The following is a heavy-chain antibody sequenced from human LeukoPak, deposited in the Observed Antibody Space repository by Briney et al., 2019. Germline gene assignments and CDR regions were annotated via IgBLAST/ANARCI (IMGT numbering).Heavy chain of an antibody. Sequence: PGGSLRLSCAASGFTFSYYAMNWVRQAPGKGLEWVSGISGSDGSGGRTYYADSVKGRFIISRHNSKNTLYLQMNSLRAEDTAVYYCAKDRYYGSGSDLDYWGQGTLVTVSS. V-gene: IGHV3-23*01. J-gene: IGHJ4*02. CDR2: ISGSDGSGGRT. CDR3: AKDRYYGSGSDLDY. D-gene: IGHD3-10*01. CDR1: GFTFSYYA.